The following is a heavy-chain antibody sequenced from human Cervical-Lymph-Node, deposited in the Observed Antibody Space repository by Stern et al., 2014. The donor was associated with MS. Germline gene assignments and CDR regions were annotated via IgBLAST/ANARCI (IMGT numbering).Heavy chain of an antibody. CDR3: VFAAAVHPTSDY. J-gene: IGHJ4*02. CDR2: IIPIFGTA. Sequence: QLVQSGAEVKKPGSSVKVSCKASGGTFSSYAISWVRQAPGQGLEWMGGIIPIFGTANYAQKIQGRVTITADESTSTAYMELSSLRSEYTAVYYCVFAAAVHPTSDYWGQGTLVTVSS. CDR1: GGTFSSYA. V-gene: IGHV1-69*01. D-gene: IGHD6-13*01.